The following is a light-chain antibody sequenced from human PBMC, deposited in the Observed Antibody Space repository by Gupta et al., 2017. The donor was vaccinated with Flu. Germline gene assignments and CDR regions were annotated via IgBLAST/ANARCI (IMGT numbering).Light chain of an antibody. V-gene: IGLV2-14*01. CDR2: EVS. J-gene: IGLJ2*01. CDR3: SSYTSSILV. Sequence: QSVLTQPAAVAGSPGQSSTTSWTGTSSDVGGYDYGSWYQQHPGNAPKLMIYEVSNRPSGVSNRFSGSKSGTTASLTMSGLQAEDEDDYYCSSYTSSILVFGGGTKLTVL. CDR1: SSDVGGYDY.